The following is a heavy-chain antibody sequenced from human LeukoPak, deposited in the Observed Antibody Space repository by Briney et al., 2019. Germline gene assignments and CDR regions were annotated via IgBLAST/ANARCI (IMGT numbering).Heavy chain of an antibody. CDR3: ANRQRDAFDI. J-gene: IGHJ3*02. Sequence: AGGSLRLSCAASGFTFSSYAMSWVRQAPGKGLERVSAISGSGGRTYYADSVKGRFTISRDNSKNTLYLQMNSLRAEDTAVYYCANRQRDAFDIWGQGTMVTVSS. CDR1: GFTFSSYA. D-gene: IGHD1-1*01. CDR2: ISGSGGRT. V-gene: IGHV3-23*01.